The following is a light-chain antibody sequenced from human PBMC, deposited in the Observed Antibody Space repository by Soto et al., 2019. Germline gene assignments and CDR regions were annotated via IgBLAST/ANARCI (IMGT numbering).Light chain of an antibody. CDR2: GAS. Sequence: DIQVTQSPSSLSAAVGDRVTITCRASQDVTKSVVWVQQKPGKPPKSLISGASTLQSGVPSRFSGSGSGTDFTLTISSLQPEDFATYYCLQYLGYPFTFGPGTKVEIK. CDR1: QDVTKS. J-gene: IGKJ3*01. V-gene: IGKV1-16*01. CDR3: LQYLGYPFT.